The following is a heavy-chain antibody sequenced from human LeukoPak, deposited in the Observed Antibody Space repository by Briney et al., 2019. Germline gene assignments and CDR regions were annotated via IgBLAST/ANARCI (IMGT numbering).Heavy chain of an antibody. J-gene: IGHJ4*02. D-gene: IGHD6-13*01. CDR1: GFTFSSYW. CDR2: IKQDGSEK. CDR3: ARDKGYRGSWTFDY. Sequence: PGGSLRLSCAASGFTFSSYWMSWVRQAPGKGLEWVANIKQDGSEKYYVDSVKGRFTISRDNAKNSLYLQMNSLRAEDTAVYYCARDKGYRGSWTFDYWGQGTLVTVSS. V-gene: IGHV3-7*01.